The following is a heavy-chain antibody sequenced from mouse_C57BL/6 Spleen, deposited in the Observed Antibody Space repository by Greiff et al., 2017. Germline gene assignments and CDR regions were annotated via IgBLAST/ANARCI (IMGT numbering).Heavy chain of an antibody. Sequence: LVESGAELVRPGTSVKVSCKASGYAFTNYLIEWVKQRPGQGLEWIGVINPGSGGTNYNEKFKGKATLTADKSSSTAYMQLSSLTSEDSAVYFCARSYYSNYEDYAMDYWGQGTSVTVSS. CDR2: INPGSGGT. V-gene: IGHV1-54*01. CDR1: GYAFTNYL. CDR3: ARSYYSNYEDYAMDY. J-gene: IGHJ4*01. D-gene: IGHD2-5*01.